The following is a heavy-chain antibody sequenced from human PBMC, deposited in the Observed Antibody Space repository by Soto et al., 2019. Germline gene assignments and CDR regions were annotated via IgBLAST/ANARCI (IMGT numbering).Heavy chain of an antibody. CDR2: ISRSSTGI. CDR1: GFTFSLYS. D-gene: IGHD3-10*01. J-gene: IGHJ6*02. Sequence: EVQLVESGGGLVQPGGSLRLSCAASGFTFSLYSMSWVRQAPGKGLAWVAYISRSSTGIHYADSVKGRFTISRDDATNSMHLQMNSLRDGDTAVYYCARSVTWGLDVWGQGTTFISSS. V-gene: IGHV3-48*02. CDR3: ARSVTWGLDV.